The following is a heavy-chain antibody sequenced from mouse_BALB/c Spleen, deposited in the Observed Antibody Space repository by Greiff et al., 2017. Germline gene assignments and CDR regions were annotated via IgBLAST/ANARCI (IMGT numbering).Heavy chain of an antibody. J-gene: IGHJ4*01. D-gene: IGHD4-1*01. CDR2: ISYSGST. CDR3: ARSWDGAMDY. V-gene: IGHV3-2*02. CDR1: GYSITSDYA. Sequence: VQLKESGPGLVKPSQSLSLTCTVTGYSITSDYAWNWIRQFPGNKLEWMGYISYSGSTSYNPSLKSRISITRDTSKNQFFLQLNSVTTEDTATYYCARSWDGAMDYWGQGTSVTVSS.